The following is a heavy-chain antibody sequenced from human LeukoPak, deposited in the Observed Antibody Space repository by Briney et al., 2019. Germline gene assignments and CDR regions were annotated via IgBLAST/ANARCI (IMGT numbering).Heavy chain of an antibody. Sequence: GGSLRLSCAASGFTFSNAWMSWVRQAPGKGLEWVGRIKSKTDGGARDYAAPVKGRFTVSRDDSKDTLFFQMNSLKAEDTAVYYCTAHFGSGGYYNIFGYWGQGTLVTVSS. CDR2: IKSKTDGGAR. CDR3: TAHFGSGGYYNIFGY. V-gene: IGHV3-15*01. D-gene: IGHD3-10*01. CDR1: GFTFSNAW. J-gene: IGHJ4*02.